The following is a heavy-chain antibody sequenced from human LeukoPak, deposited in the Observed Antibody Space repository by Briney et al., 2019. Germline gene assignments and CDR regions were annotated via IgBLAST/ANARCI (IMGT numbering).Heavy chain of an antibody. CDR1: GGSISSGGYS. J-gene: IGHJ4*02. V-gene: IGHV4-30-4*07. D-gene: IGHD1-26*01. CDR2: IYYSGST. CDR3: AKSGGYGLIDY. Sequence: PSETLSLTCAVSGGSISSGGYSWSWIRQPPGKGLEWIGYIYYSGSTYYNASLQSRVTISIETSKNQISLRLNSVTAADTAMYYCAKSGGYGLIDYWGQGTLVTVSS.